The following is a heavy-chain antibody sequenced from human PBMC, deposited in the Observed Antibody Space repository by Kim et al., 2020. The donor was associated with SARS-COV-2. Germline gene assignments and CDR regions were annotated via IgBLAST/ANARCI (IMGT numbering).Heavy chain of an antibody. Sequence: SETLSLTCTVSGGSISSGGYYWSWIRKHPGKGLEWIVYIYYSGSTYYNPSLKSRVTISVDTSKNQFSLKLSSVTAADTAVYYCARASSQWLVLGAFDYWGQGTLVTVSS. D-gene: IGHD6-19*01. CDR2: IYYSGST. CDR1: GGSISSGGYY. J-gene: IGHJ4*02. CDR3: ARASSQWLVLGAFDY. V-gene: IGHV4-31*03.